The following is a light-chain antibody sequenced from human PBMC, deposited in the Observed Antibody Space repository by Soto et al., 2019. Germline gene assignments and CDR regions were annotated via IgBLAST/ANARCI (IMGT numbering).Light chain of an antibody. CDR2: EVS. CDR1: SSDVGGYNY. V-gene: IGLV2-14*01. CDR3: SSYTSSSTLYVV. Sequence: QAVVTQPASVSGSPGQSITISCTGTSSDVGGYNYVSWYQQHPDKVPKLMIYEVSNRPSGVSNRFSGSKSGNTASLTISGLQAEDEADYYCSSYTSSSTLYVVFGGGTKLTVL. J-gene: IGLJ2*01.